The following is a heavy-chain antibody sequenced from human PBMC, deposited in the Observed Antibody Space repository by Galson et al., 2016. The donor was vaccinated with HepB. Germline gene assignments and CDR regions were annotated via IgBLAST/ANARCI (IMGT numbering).Heavy chain of an antibody. D-gene: IGHD2-15*01. CDR1: GLTFSRCD. V-gene: IGHV3-13*01. J-gene: IGHJ6*04. CDR2: IGTAGDT. CDR3: ARGKFDCSGGTCHYYGMDV. Sequence: SLRLSCAASGLTFSRCDMHWVRQATGKGLEWVSAIGTAGDTYYPGSVRGRFTIPRENSKNSLYLQMNSLTAGDTAVYYCARGKFDCSGGTCHYYGMDVWGKGTTVTVSS.